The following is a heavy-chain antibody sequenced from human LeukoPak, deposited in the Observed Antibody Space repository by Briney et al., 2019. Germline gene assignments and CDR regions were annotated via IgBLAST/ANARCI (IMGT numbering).Heavy chain of an antibody. J-gene: IGHJ1*01. Sequence: GGSLRLSCAASGFTFSSYAMSWVRQAPGKGLEWVSAIRGSGGSTYYADSVKGRFTISRDNSKNTLYLQMNSLRAEDTAVYYCAKDMYSSGWYSEYFQHWGQGTLVTVSS. V-gene: IGHV3-23*01. CDR1: GFTFSSYA. CDR2: IRGSGGST. CDR3: AKDMYSSGWYSEYFQH. D-gene: IGHD6-19*01.